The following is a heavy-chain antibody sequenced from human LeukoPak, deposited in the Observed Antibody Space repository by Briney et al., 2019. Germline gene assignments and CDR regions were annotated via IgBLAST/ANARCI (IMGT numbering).Heavy chain of an antibody. CDR2: ISYDGSNK. J-gene: IGHJ5*02. V-gene: IGHV3-30-3*01. Sequence: GGSLRLSCAASGFTFSSYAMHWVRQAPGKGLGWVAVISYDGSNKYYADSVKGRFTISRDNSKNTLYLQMNSLRAEDTAVYYCARGGGGYSNWFDPWGQGTLVTVSS. CDR3: ARGGGGYSNWFDP. D-gene: IGHD3-22*01. CDR1: GFTFSSYA.